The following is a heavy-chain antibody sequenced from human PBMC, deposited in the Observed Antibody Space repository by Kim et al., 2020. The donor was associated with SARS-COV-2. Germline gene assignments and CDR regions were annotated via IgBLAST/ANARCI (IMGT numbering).Heavy chain of an antibody. J-gene: IGHJ6*02. CDR2: ISYDGSNK. Sequence: GGSLRLSCAASGFTFSSYAKHWVRQAPGKGLEWVAVISYDGSNKYYADSVKGRFTISRDNSKNTLYLQMNSLRAEDTAVYYCARDPQENSSSWYYYYGMDVWGQGTTVTVSS. CDR3: ARDPQENSSSWYYYYGMDV. V-gene: IGHV3-30*04. D-gene: IGHD6-13*01. CDR1: GFTFSSYA.